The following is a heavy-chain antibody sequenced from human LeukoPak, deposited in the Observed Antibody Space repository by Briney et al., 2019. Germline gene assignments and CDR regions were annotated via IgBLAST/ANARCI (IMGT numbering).Heavy chain of an antibody. V-gene: IGHV3-53*01. CDR3: ERGYCSSTSCYVRDYYGLDV. CDR2: IYTGGGT. J-gene: IGHJ6*02. Sequence: GGSLRLSCAASGFTVSSNYMSWVRQAPGKGLEWVSLIYTGGGTYYADSVKGRFTISRDNSKNTLYLQMNGLRADDTAVYYCERGYCSSTSCYVRDYYGLDVWGQGTTVTVSS. D-gene: IGHD2-2*01. CDR1: GFTVSSNY.